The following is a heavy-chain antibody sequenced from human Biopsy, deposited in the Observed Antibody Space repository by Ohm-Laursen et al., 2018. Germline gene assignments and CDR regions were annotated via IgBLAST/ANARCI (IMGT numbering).Heavy chain of an antibody. V-gene: IGHV1-2*02. Sequence: GASVKASCKASGYSFTKYYINWVRQAPGQGLEWMGWIDPKTGGTEYAQKFRGRVTMTRDTSISTMYMDLSSLRSDDTAVYYCAKDLLEWSVPSWGQGTLVTVSS. CDR1: GYSFTKYY. J-gene: IGHJ4*02. CDR3: AKDLLEWSVPS. CDR2: IDPKTGGT. D-gene: IGHD3-3*01.